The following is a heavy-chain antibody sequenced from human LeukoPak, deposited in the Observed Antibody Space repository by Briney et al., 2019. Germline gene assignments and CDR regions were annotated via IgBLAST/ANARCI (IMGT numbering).Heavy chain of an antibody. J-gene: IGHJ1*01. CDR1: GFTFSSYG. Sequence: GRSLRLSCAASGFTFSSYGMHWVRQAPGKGLEWVAVISYDGSNKYYADSVKGRFTISRDNSKNTLYLQMNSLRAEDTAVYYCAKDRSSGWPEYFQHWGQGTLVTVPS. CDR3: AKDRSSGWPEYFQH. V-gene: IGHV3-30*18. CDR2: ISYDGSNK. D-gene: IGHD6-19*01.